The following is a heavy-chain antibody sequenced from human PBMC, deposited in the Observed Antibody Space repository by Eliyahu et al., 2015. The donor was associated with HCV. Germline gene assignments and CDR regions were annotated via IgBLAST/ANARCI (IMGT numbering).Heavy chain of an antibody. CDR3: ARRCGSTTCYVTGFDY. CDR2: IYAGDSDT. Sequence: EVQLVQSGAEVKKPGESLKISCQGSGYSFANYWIAWVRQRPGQGLEWMGIIYAGDSDTKYSPSFQGQVTISVDKSISTAYLQLSSLKASDTAMYYCARRCGSTTCYVTGFDYWGQGTLLTVSS. D-gene: IGHD2-2*01. V-gene: IGHV5-51*01. J-gene: IGHJ4*02. CDR1: GYSFANYW.